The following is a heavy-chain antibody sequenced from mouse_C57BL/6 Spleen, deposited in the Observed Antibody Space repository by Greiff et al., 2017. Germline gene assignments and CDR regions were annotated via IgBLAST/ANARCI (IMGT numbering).Heavy chain of an antibody. D-gene: IGHD1-1*01. CDR2: IDPSDSYT. J-gene: IGHJ4*01. Sequence: VQLKQPGAELVMPGASVKLSCKASGYTFTSYWMHWVKQRPGQGLEWIGEIDPSDSYTNYNQKFKGKSTLTVDKSSSTAYMQLSSLTSEDSAVYYCAKGEFITTVVAGAMDYWGQGTSVTVSS. V-gene: IGHV1-69*01. CDR3: AKGEFITTVVAGAMDY. CDR1: GYTFTSYW.